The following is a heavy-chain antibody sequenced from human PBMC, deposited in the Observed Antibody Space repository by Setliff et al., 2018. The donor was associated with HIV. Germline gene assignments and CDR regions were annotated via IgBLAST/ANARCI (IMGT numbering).Heavy chain of an antibody. CDR3: ARNGGPYAGGALYYYYGMDV. J-gene: IGHJ6*02. CDR2: INAGNGNT. CDR1: GYTFTSYY. V-gene: IGHV1-3*01. Sequence: ASVKVSCKASGYTFTSYYMHWVRQAPGQRLEWMGWINAGNGNTKYSQKFQGRVTITRDTSASTAYMELSSLRSGDTAVYYCARNGGPYAGGALYYYYGMDVWGQGTTVTVSS. D-gene: IGHD3-16*01.